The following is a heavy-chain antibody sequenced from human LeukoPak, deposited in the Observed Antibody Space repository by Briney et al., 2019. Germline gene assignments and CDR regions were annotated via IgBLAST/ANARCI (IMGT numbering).Heavy chain of an antibody. CDR2: ISYDGSNK. CDR3: AKAQDGDYVDY. CDR1: GFTFSSYG. V-gene: IGHV3-30*18. D-gene: IGHD4-17*01. Sequence: GGSLRLSCAASGFTFSSYGMHWVRQATSKGLEWVAVISYDGSNKYYADSVKGRFTISRDNSKNTLYLQMNSLRAEDTAVYYCAKAQDGDYVDYWGQGTLVTVSS. J-gene: IGHJ4*02.